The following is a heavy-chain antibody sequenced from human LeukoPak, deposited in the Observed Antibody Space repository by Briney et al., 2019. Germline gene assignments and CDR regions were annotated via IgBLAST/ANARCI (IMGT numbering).Heavy chain of an antibody. V-gene: IGHV4-59*12. D-gene: IGHD6-19*01. CDR3: ARDLDSSGWYDY. Sequence: PSETLSLTCTVSGGSITSYYWSWIRQPPGKGLEWIGYIYYSGSTYYNPSLKSRVTISVDTSKNQFSLKLSSVTAADTAVYYCARDLDSSGWYDYWGQGTLVTVSS. CDR2: IYYSGST. J-gene: IGHJ4*02. CDR1: GGSITSYY.